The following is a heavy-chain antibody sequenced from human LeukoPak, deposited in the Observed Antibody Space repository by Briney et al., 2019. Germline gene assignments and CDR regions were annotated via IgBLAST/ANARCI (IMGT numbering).Heavy chain of an antibody. D-gene: IGHD3-22*01. V-gene: IGHV1-18*01. CDR3: ARERTYYYDSSGYYGVYYFDY. J-gene: IGHJ4*02. Sequence: ASVKVSCKASGYTFTSYGISWVRQAPGQGLEWMGWISAYNGNTNYAQKLQGRVTMTTDTSTSTAYMELRSLRSDDTAVYYCARERTYYYDSSGYYGVYYFDYWGQGTPVTVSS. CDR1: GYTFTSYG. CDR2: ISAYNGNT.